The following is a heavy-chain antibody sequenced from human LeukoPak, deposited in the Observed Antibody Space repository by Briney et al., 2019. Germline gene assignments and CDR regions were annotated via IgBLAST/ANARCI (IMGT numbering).Heavy chain of an antibody. CDR2: IYSGGST. J-gene: IGHJ4*02. D-gene: IGHD2-21*02. CDR1: GFTVSSNY. Sequence: GGSLRLSCAASGFTVSSNYMSWVRQAPGKGLEWVSVIYSGGSTYYADSVKGRFTISRDNSKNTLYLQMNSLRAEDTAVYYCAREHIVVATTILWYFDYWGQGTLVTVSS. V-gene: IGHV3-66*01. CDR3: AREHIVVATTILWYFDY.